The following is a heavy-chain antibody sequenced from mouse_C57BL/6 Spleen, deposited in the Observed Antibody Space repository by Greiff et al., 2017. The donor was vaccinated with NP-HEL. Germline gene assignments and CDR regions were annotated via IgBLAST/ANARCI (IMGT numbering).Heavy chain of an antibody. CDR1: GYTFTDHT. J-gene: IGHJ3*01. CDR3: ARPFWDSSWFAY. V-gene: IGHV1-78*01. CDR2: IYPRDGST. Sequence: VKLMESDAELVKPGASVKISCKVSGYTFTDHTIHWMKQRPEQGLEWIGYIYPRDGSTKYNEKFKGKATLTADKSSSTAYMQLNSLTSEDSAVYFCARPFWDSSWFAYWGQGTLVTVSA. D-gene: IGHD3-3*01.